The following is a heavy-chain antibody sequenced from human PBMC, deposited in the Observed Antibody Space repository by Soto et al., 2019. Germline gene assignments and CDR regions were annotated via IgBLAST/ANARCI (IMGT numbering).Heavy chain of an antibody. Sequence: PGGSLRLSCAASGFSFNRYEMNWVRQAPGKGLEWVSYISTSGRTIYYADSVKGRFTISRDNAKNSLYLQMNSLRAEDTAVYYCSSVSVVFRRSSSSTAFSAWGQLRTVS. J-gene: IGHJ6*02. D-gene: IGHD1-26*01. CDR2: ISTSGRTI. V-gene: IGHV3-48*03. CDR1: GFSFNRYE. CDR3: SSVSVVFRRSSSSTAFSA.